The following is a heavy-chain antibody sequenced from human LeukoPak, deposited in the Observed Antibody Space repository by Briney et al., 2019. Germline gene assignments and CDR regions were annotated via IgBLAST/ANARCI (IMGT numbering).Heavy chain of an antibody. D-gene: IGHD3-10*01. CDR2: IYYSGTT. Sequence: TLSLTCTVSGVSISRGGYYWSWIRQHPGKGREWIGYIYYSGTTYNNPSPKSRTTITVHTSKNQFSLMLSSVTTAATAVYYCARDPARTVSGSGAKIRYYYYYGMDVWGQGTTVTVSS. V-gene: IGHV4-31*03. J-gene: IGHJ6*02. CDR3: ARDPARTVSGSGAKIRYYYYYGMDV. CDR1: GVSISRGGYY.